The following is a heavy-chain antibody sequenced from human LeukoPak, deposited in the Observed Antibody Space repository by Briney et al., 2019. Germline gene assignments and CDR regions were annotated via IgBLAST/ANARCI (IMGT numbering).Heavy chain of an antibody. CDR1: GFTFSSYS. CDR2: ISSSSSTI. V-gene: IGHV3-48*01. CDR3: VRWRSGRPGRGYYFDY. Sequence: GGSLRLSCAASGFTFSSYSMNWVRQAPGKGLEWVSYISSSSSTIYYADSVKGRFTISRDNAKNSLYLQMNSLRAEDTAVYYCVRWRSGRPGRGYYFDYWGQGTLVTVSS. J-gene: IGHJ4*02. D-gene: IGHD6-19*01.